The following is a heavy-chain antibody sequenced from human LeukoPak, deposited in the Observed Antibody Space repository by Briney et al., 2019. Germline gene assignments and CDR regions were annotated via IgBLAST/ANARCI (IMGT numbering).Heavy chain of an antibody. CDR3: ARARRDCSGGTCFSYYFDN. CDR1: GFTFSNYA. D-gene: IGHD2-15*01. J-gene: IGHJ4*02. CDR2: ISSIEGRI. V-gene: IGHV3-64*01. Sequence: GGSLRLSCAASGFTFSNYAIHWVRQAPGKGLECVSAISSIEGRIYYANSVKGRFTISRDNSKNMVFLQMGSLRAEDMAVYYCARARRDCSGGTCFSYYFDNWGQGTLVTV.